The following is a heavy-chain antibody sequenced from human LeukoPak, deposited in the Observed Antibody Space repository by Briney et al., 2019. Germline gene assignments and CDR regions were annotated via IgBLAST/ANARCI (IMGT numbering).Heavy chain of an antibody. CDR1: GGSFSGYY. CDR2: INHSGST. Sequence: PSETLSLTCAVYGGSFSGYYWSWIRQPPGKGLEWFGEINHSGSTNYNPSLKSRVTISVDTSKNPVSLKLNSVTAADTAVFYCAREHELAAAGTELDYWGQGTLVTVSA. V-gene: IGHV4-34*01. D-gene: IGHD6-13*01. CDR3: AREHELAAAGTELDY. J-gene: IGHJ4*02.